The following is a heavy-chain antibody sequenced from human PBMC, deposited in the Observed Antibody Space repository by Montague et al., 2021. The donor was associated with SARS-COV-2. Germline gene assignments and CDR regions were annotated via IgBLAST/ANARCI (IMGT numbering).Heavy chain of an antibody. V-gene: IGHV4-39*01. Sequence: SETLSLTCTFSGASRSTKNYYWGWIRQPPGKGLEWIGSISYSATSYSNPSLKSRVTMSVDTSRNQLSLNLSSVTVAVTAVYYCARLGITLGGVIVIRYYFDFWGQGTLVTVSS. CDR3: ARLGITLGGVIVIRYYFDF. J-gene: IGHJ4*02. CDR2: ISYSATS. D-gene: IGHD3-16*02. CDR1: GASRSTKNYY.